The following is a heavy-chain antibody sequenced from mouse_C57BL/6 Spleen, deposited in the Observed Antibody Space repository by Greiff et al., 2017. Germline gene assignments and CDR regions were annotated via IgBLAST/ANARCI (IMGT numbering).Heavy chain of an antibody. J-gene: IGHJ3*01. Sequence: EVKLVESGPELVKPGASVKISCKASGYLFTDYNMNWVKQSNGKSLEWIGVINPNYGTTSYTQKFKGKATLTVDQSSSTAYMQLHSLTSEDSAVYYCAPLTSWFAYWGQGTLVTVSA. CDR3: APLTSWFAY. CDR2: INPNYGTT. CDR1: GYLFTDYN. V-gene: IGHV1-39*01.